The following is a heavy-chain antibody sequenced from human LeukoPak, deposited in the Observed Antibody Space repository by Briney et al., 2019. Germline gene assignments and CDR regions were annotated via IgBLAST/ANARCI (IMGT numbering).Heavy chain of an antibody. D-gene: IGHD3-3*01. V-gene: IGHV4-39*07. CDR3: ARGARFLEWFAESYFDY. J-gene: IGHJ4*02. CDR1: GGSISSSSYY. Sequence: PSETLSLTCTVTGGSISSSSYYWGWIRQPPGKGLEWIGSIYYSGSTYYNPSLKSRVTISVDTSKNQFSLKLSSVTAADAAVYYCARGARFLEWFAESYFDYWGQGTLVTVSS. CDR2: IYYSGST.